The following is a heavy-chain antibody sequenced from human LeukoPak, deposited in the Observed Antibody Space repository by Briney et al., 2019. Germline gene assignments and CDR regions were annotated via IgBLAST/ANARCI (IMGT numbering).Heavy chain of an antibody. CDR3: ARGGDGYSGYALDY. CDR1: GGSTSSYY. J-gene: IGHJ4*02. Sequence: PSETLSLTCTVSGGSTSSYYWSWIRQPPGKGLEWIGYIYYSGSTNYNPSLKSRVTISVDTSKNQFSLKLSSVTAADTAVYYCARGGDGYSGYALDYWGQGTLVTVSS. D-gene: IGHD5-12*01. V-gene: IGHV4-59*01. CDR2: IYYSGST.